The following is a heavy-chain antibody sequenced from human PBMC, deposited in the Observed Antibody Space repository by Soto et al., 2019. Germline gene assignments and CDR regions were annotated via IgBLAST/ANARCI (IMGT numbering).Heavy chain of an antibody. CDR2: MNPNSGNT. D-gene: IGHD3-22*01. Sequence: ASVKVSCKASGYTFTSYGINWVRQASGQGLEWMGWMNPNSGNTAYAQKFQGRVTMTGDTTTNTAYMELTSLTSADTAVYYCTIRARIGKQLWLPFDSWAQGNLVTVS. J-gene: IGHJ4*02. CDR1: GYTFTSYG. CDR3: TIRARIGKQLWLPFDS. V-gene: IGHV1-8*02.